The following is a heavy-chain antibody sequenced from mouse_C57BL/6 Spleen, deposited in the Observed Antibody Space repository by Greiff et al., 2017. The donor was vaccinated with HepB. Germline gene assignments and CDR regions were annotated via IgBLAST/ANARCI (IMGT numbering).Heavy chain of an antibody. Sequence: QVQLQQPGAELVRPGSSVKLSCKASGYTFTSYWMQWVKQRPIQGLEWIGNIDPSDSETHYNQKFKDKATLTVDKSSSTAYMQLSSLTSEDSAVYYCARSDSWDYFDYWGQGTTLTVSS. J-gene: IGHJ2*01. CDR3: ARSDSWDYFDY. CDR2: IDPSDSET. D-gene: IGHD1-1*01. V-gene: IGHV1-52*01. CDR1: GYTFTSYW.